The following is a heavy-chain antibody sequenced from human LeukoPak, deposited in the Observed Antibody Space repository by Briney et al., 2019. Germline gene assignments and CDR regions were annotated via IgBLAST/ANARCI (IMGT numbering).Heavy chain of an antibody. J-gene: IGHJ6*02. V-gene: IGHV3-23*01. CDR3: AKGLLRGLDV. D-gene: IGHD4-17*01. Sequence: GGSLRLSCAASGFTFRNSMISWVRQPPGKGLEWVTAISGSGGNTYYADSVKGRFSISRDNSKNTVYLQMNSLRAEDTAIYYCAKGLLRGLDVWGQGTTVTVSS. CDR1: GFTFRNSM. CDR2: ISGSGGNT.